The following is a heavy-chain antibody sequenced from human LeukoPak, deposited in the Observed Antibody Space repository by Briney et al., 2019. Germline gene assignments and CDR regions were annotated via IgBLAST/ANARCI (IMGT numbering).Heavy chain of an antibody. CDR1: GGSISSYY. CDR3: ARENEGGFSGYSRFFDL. Sequence: SETLSLTCTVSGGSISSYYWSWIRQPPGKGLEWIGTIYYSGSTYYNPSLKSRVTISVDTSKNQFSLKLNSVTPADTAVYYCARENEGGFSGYSRFFDLWGRGTLVTVSS. D-gene: IGHD5-12*01. J-gene: IGHJ2*01. CDR2: IYYSGST. V-gene: IGHV4-39*07.